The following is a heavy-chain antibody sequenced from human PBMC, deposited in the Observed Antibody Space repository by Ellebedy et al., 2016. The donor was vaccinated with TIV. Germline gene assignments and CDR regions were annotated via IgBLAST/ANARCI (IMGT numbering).Heavy chain of an antibody. J-gene: IGHJ4*02. Sequence: SETLSLXXPVSGYSISNGYYWGWIRQHPGKGLEWIGSIFHSGSTYYNPSLKIRITMSVDKSKNQFSLKLSSVTAADTAVYYCAKNPALRYLDWTIDNWGQGTLVTVSS. CDR1: GYSISNGYY. CDR2: IFHSGST. V-gene: IGHV4-38-2*01. CDR3: AKNPALRYLDWTIDN. D-gene: IGHD3-9*01.